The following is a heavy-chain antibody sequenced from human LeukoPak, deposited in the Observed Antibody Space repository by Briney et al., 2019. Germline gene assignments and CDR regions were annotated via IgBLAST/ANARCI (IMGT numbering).Heavy chain of an antibody. CDR3: ARVRGRGSQASFDY. CDR1: GFTFRSYG. J-gene: IGHJ4*02. V-gene: IGHV3-30*03. CDR2: ISYDGSNK. Sequence: GGSLRLSCAASGFTFRSYGIHWVRQAPGKGLEWVTVISYDGSNKYYADSVKGRFTISRDNSKNSLYLQMNSLRAEDTAVYYCARVRGRGSQASFDYWGQGTLVTVSS. D-gene: IGHD1-26*01.